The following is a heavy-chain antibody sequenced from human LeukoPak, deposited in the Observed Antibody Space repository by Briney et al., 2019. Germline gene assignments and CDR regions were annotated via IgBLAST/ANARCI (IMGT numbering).Heavy chain of an antibody. J-gene: IGHJ5*02. Sequence: GGSLRLSCAASGFTFSSYSMNWVRQAPGKGLEWVSSISSSSSYIYYADSVKGRFTISRDNAKNSLCLQMNSLRAEDTAVYYCARDTSIVVVPAATFDWFDPWGQGTLVTVSS. D-gene: IGHD2-2*01. CDR3: ARDTSIVVVPAATFDWFDP. CDR1: GFTFSSYS. V-gene: IGHV3-21*01. CDR2: ISSSSSYI.